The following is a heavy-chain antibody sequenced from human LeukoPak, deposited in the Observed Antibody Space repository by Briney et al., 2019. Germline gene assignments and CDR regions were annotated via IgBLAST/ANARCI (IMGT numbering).Heavy chain of an antibody. V-gene: IGHV3-11*01. CDR1: GFSFRDYY. CDR2: ISGSGSDL. CDR3: ARSIGYYYTMDV. Sequence: GGSLRLSCVACGFSFRDYYMSWIRQAPGRGLEWISYISGSGSDLYYADSVKGRFTISRDNANNSLYLQMNSLRAEDTAVYYCARSIGYYYTMDVWGQGTTVTVSS. J-gene: IGHJ6*02. D-gene: IGHD3-22*01.